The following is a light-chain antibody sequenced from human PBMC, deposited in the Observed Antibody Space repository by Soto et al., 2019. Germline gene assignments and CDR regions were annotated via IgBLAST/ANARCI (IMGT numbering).Light chain of an antibody. Sequence: EIVLTQSPGTLSLSPGQRATLSCRASQSVSSNYLAWYQQKPGQAPRLLIHGASSRATAIPDRFSGSGSGTAFTLPISRLEPEDFAMSYCQQYGTSPQTFGQGTKVEIK. CDR3: QQYGTSPQT. V-gene: IGKV3-20*01. CDR2: GAS. J-gene: IGKJ2*01. CDR1: QSVSSNY.